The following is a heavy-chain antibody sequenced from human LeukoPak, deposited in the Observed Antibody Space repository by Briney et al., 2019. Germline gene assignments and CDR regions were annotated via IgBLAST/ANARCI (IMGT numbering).Heavy chain of an antibody. D-gene: IGHD3-10*01. V-gene: IGHV5-51*01. J-gene: IGHJ5*02. CDR1: GYSITSYW. CDR3: ARLVMVRGVIDWFDL. Sequence: GESLKISCKASGYSITSYWIGWVRQMPGKGLEWVGNIYPGDSDTRYSPSFQVHVTLSADKSISTANLQWSSLKASDTAMYSCARLVMVRGVIDWFDLWGQGTLVTVSS. CDR2: IYPGDSDT.